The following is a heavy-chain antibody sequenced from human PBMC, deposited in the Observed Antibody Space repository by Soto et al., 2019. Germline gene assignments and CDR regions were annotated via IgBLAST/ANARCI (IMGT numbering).Heavy chain of an antibody. J-gene: IGHJ4*02. CDR1: GFTFSSYS. V-gene: IGHV3-48*02. Sequence: ESGGGLVQPGGSLRLSCAASGFTFSSYSMNWVRQAPGKGLEWVSYISSSSSTIYYADSVKGRFTISRDNAKNSLYLQMNSLRDEDTAVYYCARSKPDTAMVKYYFDYWGQGTLVTVSS. CDR2: ISSSSSTI. CDR3: ARSKPDTAMVKYYFDY. D-gene: IGHD5-18*01.